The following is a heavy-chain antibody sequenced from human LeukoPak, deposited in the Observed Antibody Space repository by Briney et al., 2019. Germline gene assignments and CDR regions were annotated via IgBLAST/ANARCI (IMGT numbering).Heavy chain of an antibody. J-gene: IGHJ3*02. CDR1: GFTFSSYS. CDR3: AKHGNYDNLTGNEAFDI. Sequence: WGSLRLSCAASGFTFSSYSMSWIRQAPGKGLEWVSAISCSGGSTYFAPFVKGRFTISRDKFKNMVYLKMISLRAADTAVYYCAKHGNYDNLTGNEAFDIWGQGTMVTVSS. V-gene: IGHV3-23*01. D-gene: IGHD3-9*01. CDR2: ISCSGGST.